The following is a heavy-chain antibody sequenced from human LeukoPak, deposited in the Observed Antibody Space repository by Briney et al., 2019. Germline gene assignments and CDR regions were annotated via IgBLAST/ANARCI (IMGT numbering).Heavy chain of an antibody. V-gene: IGHV3-23*01. CDR2: ISPNADRT. D-gene: IGHD3-22*01. J-gene: IGHJ4*02. Sequence: GGSLRLSCAASGFTFGSYAMSWVRQAPGKGLEWVSFISPNADRTSKADSVEGRFTISRDNSRNTLYLQMNSLRADDTAVYYCAIMHGYYDGSGYWVQWGQGTLVTVSS. CDR1: GFTFGSYA. CDR3: AIMHGYYDGSGYWVQ.